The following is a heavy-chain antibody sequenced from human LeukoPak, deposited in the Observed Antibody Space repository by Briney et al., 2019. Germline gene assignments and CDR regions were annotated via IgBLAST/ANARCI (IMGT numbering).Heavy chain of an antibody. D-gene: IGHD3-22*01. CDR2: ISAYNGNT. V-gene: IGHV1-18*01. Sequence: GASVTVSYKASGYTFPSYGISWVRQAPGQGLEWMGWISAYNGNTNYAQKLQSRVTMTTDTSTSTAYMELRSLRSDDTAVYYCARATSSSGTLDYWGQGTLVTVSS. CDR3: ARATSSSGTLDY. CDR1: GYTFPSYG. J-gene: IGHJ4*02.